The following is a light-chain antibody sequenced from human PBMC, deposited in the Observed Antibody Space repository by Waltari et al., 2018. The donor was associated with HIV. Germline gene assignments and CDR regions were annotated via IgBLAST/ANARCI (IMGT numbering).Light chain of an antibody. J-gene: IGLJ2*01. V-gene: IGLV4-69*01. CDR2: LNSDDSH. CDR1: SGHSSYA. CDR3: QTWGTGIQV. Sequence: QLVLAQSPSASASLGASVKLTCTLSSGHSSYAIAWHQQQPEKGPRYLMKLNSDDSHSKGDGIPDRFSGSSSGAERYLTISSIQSEDEADYYCQTWGTGIQVFGGGTKLTVL.